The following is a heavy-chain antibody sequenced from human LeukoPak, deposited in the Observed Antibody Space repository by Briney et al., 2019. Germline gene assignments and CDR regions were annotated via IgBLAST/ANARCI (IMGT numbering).Heavy chain of an antibody. V-gene: IGHV3-74*01. D-gene: IGHD2-2*01. CDR2: INSDGSWT. J-gene: IGHJ4*02. CDR3: VSFYETY. Sequence: PGRSLRLSCAASGFTFSSYGMHWVRQAPGKGLVWVSHINSDGSWTSYADSVKGRFTISKDNAKNTVYLRMNNLRAEDTAVYYCVSFYETYWGRGTLVTVSS. CDR1: GFTFSSYG.